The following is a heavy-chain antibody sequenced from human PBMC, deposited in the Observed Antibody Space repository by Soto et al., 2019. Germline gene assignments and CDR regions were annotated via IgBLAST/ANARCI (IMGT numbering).Heavy chain of an antibody. V-gene: IGHV4-4*07. CDR3: ARVMPDSSGYFGGPGGDAFDI. CDR1: GGSISSYY. D-gene: IGHD3-22*01. J-gene: IGHJ3*02. Sequence: QVQLQESGPGLVKPSETLSLTCTVSGGSISSYYWSWIRQPAGKGLEWIGRIYTSGSTNYNPSLMSRVTPSVDTHKNQSSLNLSSVTAAETAVYYCARVMPDSSGYFGGPGGDAFDIWGQGTMVTVSS. CDR2: IYTSGST.